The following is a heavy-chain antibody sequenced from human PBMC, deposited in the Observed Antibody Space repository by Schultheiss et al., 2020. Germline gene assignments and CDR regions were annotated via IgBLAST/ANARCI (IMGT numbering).Heavy chain of an antibody. D-gene: IGHD3-10*01. J-gene: IGHJ5*02. V-gene: IGHV4-31*03. CDR2: IYYSGST. CDR1: GGSISSGGYY. CDR3: AREQTQLLWFGELFWFDP. Sequence: SETLSLTCTVSGGSISSGGYYWSWIRQHPGKGLEWIGYIYYSGSTYYNPSLKSRVTISVDTSKNQFSLKLSSVTAADTAVYYCAREQTQLLWFGELFWFDPWGQGTLVNVYS.